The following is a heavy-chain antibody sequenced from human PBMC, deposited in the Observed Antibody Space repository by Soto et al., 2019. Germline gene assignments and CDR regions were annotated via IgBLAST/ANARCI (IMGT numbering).Heavy chain of an antibody. CDR1: GYTFTRYY. CDR2: INPSGGST. J-gene: IGHJ1*01. V-gene: IGHV1-46*03. Sequence: QVQLVQSGAEAKKPGASVKVSCKASGYTFTRYYMHWVRQAPGQGLEWMGIINPSGGSTTYAQKFQGRVTMTRDTSTSTVYMERSSLRSEDTAVYYCARTLTPNPAEYFQHWGQGTLVTVSS. D-gene: IGHD3-16*01. CDR3: ARTLTPNPAEYFQH.